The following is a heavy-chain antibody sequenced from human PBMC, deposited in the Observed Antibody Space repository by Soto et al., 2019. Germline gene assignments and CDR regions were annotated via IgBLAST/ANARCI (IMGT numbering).Heavy chain of an antibody. D-gene: IGHD1-26*01. CDR2: ISAHNGDT. V-gene: IGHV1-18*01. CDR3: TLPWGWEVGAGASYT. CDR1: GYTFTNHG. Sequence: QVQLVQSGAEVKQPGASVKVSCKASGYTFTNHGLSWVRQAPGQGLEWMGWISAHNGDTKYARSLQGRVTMTRDTSTSTAYMELRSLTSEDTAIYYCTLPWGWEVGAGASYTWGHGTMVTVSS. J-gene: IGHJ3*02.